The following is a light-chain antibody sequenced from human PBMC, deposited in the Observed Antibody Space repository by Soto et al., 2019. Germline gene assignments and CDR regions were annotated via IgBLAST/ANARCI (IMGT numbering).Light chain of an antibody. Sequence: DIVLTQSPNSLAVSLGERVTINCTSSRSLLYYSNNKDYLSWYQQKPGQPPRLLVYLASTRESEVPDRFSGSGTGTDFTLAISSLQAEDVAIYYFQQYFFTPLTFGPGTKVEI. J-gene: IGKJ3*01. CDR3: QQYFFTPLT. V-gene: IGKV4-1*01. CDR2: LAS. CDR1: RSLLYYSNNKDY.